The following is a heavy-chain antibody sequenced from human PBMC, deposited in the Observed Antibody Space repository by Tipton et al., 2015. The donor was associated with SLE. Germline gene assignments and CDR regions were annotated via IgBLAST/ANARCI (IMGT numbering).Heavy chain of an antibody. CDR2: ISGSGGST. Sequence: SLRLSCAASGFTFSSYAMSWVRQAPGKGLEWVSIISGSGGSTYYADSVKGRFTISRDNSKNTLYLQMNSLRAEDTAVYYCARDFWSGRPPYGMDVWGQGTTVTVSS. V-gene: IGHV3-23*01. J-gene: IGHJ6*02. D-gene: IGHD3-3*01. CDR3: ARDFWSGRPPYGMDV. CDR1: GFTFSSYA.